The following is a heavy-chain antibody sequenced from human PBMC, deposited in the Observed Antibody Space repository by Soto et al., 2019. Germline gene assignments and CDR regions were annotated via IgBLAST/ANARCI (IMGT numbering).Heavy chain of an antibody. CDR2: ISGSGGST. D-gene: IGHD6-19*01. J-gene: IGHJ6*02. CDR1: GFTFSSYA. V-gene: IGHV3-23*01. CDR3: AKDHTAVAPHYYGMDV. Sequence: LRLSCAASGFTFSSYAMSWVRQAPGKGLEWVSAISGSGGSTYYADSVKGRFTISRDNSKNTLYLQMNSLRAEDTAVYYCAKDHTAVAPHYYGMDVWGQVTTVTVYS.